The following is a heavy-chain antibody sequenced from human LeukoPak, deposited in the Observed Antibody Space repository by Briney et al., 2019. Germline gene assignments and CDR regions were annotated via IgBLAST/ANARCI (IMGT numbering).Heavy chain of an antibody. CDR2: ISYDGSNK. J-gene: IGHJ6*02. CDR1: GFIFKSYY. Sequence: PGGSLRLSCAASGFIFKSYYMNWVRQAPGKGLEWVAVISYDGSNKYYADSVKGRFTISRDSSKNTLYLQMNSLRAEDTAVYYCARDGIASRYYFYDMDVWGQGTTVTVSS. V-gene: IGHV3-30-3*01. D-gene: IGHD3-3*02. CDR3: ARDGIASRYYFYDMDV.